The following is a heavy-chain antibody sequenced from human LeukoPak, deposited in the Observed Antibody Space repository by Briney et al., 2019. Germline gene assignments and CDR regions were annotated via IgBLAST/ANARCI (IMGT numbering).Heavy chain of an antibody. CDR3: AGTYSYAFDI. D-gene: IGHD2-21*01. Sequence: GGSLRLSCAASGFTFSSYAMHWVRQAPGKGLEWVAVISYDGSNKYYADSVKGRFTISRDNSKNTLYLQMNSLRAEDTAVYYCAGTYSYAFDIWGQGTMVTVSS. V-gene: IGHV3-30*04. CDR2: ISYDGSNK. CDR1: GFTFSSYA. J-gene: IGHJ3*02.